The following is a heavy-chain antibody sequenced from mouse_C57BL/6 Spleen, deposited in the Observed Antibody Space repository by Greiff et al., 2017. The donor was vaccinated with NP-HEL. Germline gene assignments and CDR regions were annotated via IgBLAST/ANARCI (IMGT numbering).Heavy chain of an antibody. V-gene: IGHV10-1*01. D-gene: IGHD2-1*01. Sequence: VKDRFTISRDDSESMLYLQMNNLKTEDTAMYYCVREVIYYGKGDAMDYWGQGTSVTVSS. J-gene: IGHJ4*01. CDR3: VREVIYYGKGDAMDY.